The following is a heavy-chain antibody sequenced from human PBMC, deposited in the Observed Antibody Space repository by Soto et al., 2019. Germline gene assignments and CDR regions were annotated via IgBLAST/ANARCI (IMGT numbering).Heavy chain of an antibody. CDR1: GGSISSGDYY. V-gene: IGHV4-30-4*01. CDR2: TYYSGST. Sequence: SETLSLTCTVSGGSISSGDYYWSWIRQPPGKGLEWIGYTYYSGSTYYNPSLKSRVTISVDTSKNQFSLKLSSVTAADTAVYYCAREIRGYSYGYDYYYGMDVWGQGTTVTVSS. CDR3: AREIRGYSYGYDYYYGMDV. J-gene: IGHJ6*02. D-gene: IGHD5-18*01.